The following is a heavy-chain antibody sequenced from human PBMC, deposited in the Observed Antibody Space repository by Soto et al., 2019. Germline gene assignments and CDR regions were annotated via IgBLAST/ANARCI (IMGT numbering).Heavy chain of an antibody. CDR3: AHSQRYTNSFDY. CDR1: GFSLSTSGVG. D-gene: IGHD3-9*01. CDR2: IYWDDDK. J-gene: IGHJ4*02. Sequence: QITLKESGPPLVKPTQTLTLTCTFSGFSLSTSGVGVGWIRQPPGKALEWLALIYWDDDKRYSPSLKSRLTITKDTSKNQVVLTITNMDPVDTATYYCAHSQRYTNSFDYWGQGTLVTVSS. V-gene: IGHV2-5*02.